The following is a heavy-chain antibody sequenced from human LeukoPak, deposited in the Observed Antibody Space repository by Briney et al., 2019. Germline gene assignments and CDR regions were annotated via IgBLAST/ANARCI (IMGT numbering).Heavy chain of an antibody. CDR2: ISGNGDA. CDR3: AKSGAARLNY. J-gene: IGHJ4*02. Sequence: GGSLRLSCAASGFTFSSYAMSWVRQAPGKGLEWVSSISGNGDAYYAGSVKGRFTISRDNSKNTLYLQMNGLRAEDTAIYYCAKSGAARLNYWGQGTLVTVSS. V-gene: IGHV3-23*01. CDR1: GFTFSSYA. D-gene: IGHD6-6*01.